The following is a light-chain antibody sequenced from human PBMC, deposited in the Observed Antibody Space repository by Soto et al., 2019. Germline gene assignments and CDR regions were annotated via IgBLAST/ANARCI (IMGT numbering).Light chain of an antibody. V-gene: IGKV3-15*01. J-gene: IGKJ2*02. Sequence: EIVMTQSPATLSVSPGESATLSCRASQRVSNNLAWYQQKHGQAPRLLLYGASPKTTGIPASFSGSGSGTEFTLTNSSLQSEDFGVYCCQQYNNWPPCTFGQGTKVDIK. CDR2: GAS. CDR1: QRVSNN. CDR3: QQYNNWPPCT.